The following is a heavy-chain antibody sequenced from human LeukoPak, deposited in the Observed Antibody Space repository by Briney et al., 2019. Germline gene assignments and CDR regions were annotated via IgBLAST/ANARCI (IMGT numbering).Heavy chain of an antibody. Sequence: ASVKVSCKASGYTFTSYGISWVRQAPGQGLEWMGWISAYNGNTNYAQKLQGRVTMTTDTSTSTAYMELRSLRSDDTAVYYCARDQLITIFGVVIIGRNNWFGPWGQGTLVTVSS. D-gene: IGHD3-3*01. CDR3: ARDQLITIFGVVIIGRNNWFGP. J-gene: IGHJ5*02. CDR2: ISAYNGNT. CDR1: GYTFTSYG. V-gene: IGHV1-18*01.